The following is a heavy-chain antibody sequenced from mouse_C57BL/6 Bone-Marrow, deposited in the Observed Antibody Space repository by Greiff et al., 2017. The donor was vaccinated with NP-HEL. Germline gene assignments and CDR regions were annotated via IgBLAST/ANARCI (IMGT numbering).Heavy chain of an antibody. V-gene: IGHV1-81*01. D-gene: IGHD2-3*01. CDR3: ARWDYDGYPYYFDY. Sequence: VQLQESGAELARPGASVKLSCKASGYTFTSYGISWVKQRTGQGLEWIGEISPRSGNTYYNEKFKGKATLTADKSSSTAYMELRSLTSEDSAVYFCARWDYDGYPYYFDYWGQGTTLTVSS. CDR1: GYTFTSYG. CDR2: ISPRSGNT. J-gene: IGHJ2*01.